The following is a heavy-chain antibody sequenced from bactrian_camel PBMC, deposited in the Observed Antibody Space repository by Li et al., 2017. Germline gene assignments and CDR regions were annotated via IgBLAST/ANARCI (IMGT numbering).Heavy chain of an antibody. CDR3: ATVEEAWSWGSYAYNY. CDR1: ESAWSTYE. J-gene: IGHJ4*01. CDR2: IAYDGWVS. V-gene: IGHV3S40*01. D-gene: IGHD1*01. Sequence: VQLVESGGGLVQPGGSARLSCVSSESAWSTYEMSWVRQAPGKGLEWIAQIAYDGWVSRYNDPAKGRFTISRDNAKNTVYLQMNSLKSEDTALYYCATVEEAWSWGSYAYNYWGQGTQVTVS.